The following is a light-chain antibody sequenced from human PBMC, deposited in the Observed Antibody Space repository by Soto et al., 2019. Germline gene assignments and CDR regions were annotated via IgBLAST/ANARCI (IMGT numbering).Light chain of an antibody. J-gene: IGLJ1*01. CDR2: EVS. Sequence: QSALTEPPSASGSPGQSVTISCTGTSSDVGGYNYVSWYHQHPGKAPKLMIYEVSKRPSRVPDRLSGSKSGNTASLTGSGLQAEDEAHYYCSSYAGSKSSVFGTGTQLTVL. V-gene: IGLV2-8*01. CDR1: SSDVGGYNY. CDR3: SSYAGSKSSV.